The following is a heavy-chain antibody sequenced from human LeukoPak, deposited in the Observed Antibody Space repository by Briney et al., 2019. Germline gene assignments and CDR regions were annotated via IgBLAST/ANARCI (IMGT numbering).Heavy chain of an antibody. V-gene: IGHV3-9*03. CDR1: GFTFDDYA. CDR2: ISWNSGSI. CDR3: AKDSRFKSWDSYSFFDY. J-gene: IGHJ4*02. D-gene: IGHD5-18*01. Sequence: GGSLRLSCAASGFTFDDYAMHWVRQAPGKGLEWVSGISWNSGSIGYADSVKGRFTISRDNAKNSLYLQMNSLRAEDMALYYCAKDSRFKSWDSYSFFDYWGQGTLVTVSS.